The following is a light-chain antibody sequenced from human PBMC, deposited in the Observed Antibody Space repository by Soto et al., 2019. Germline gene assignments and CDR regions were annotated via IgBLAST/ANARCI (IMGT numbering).Light chain of an antibody. CDR2: GVT. CDR3: YSYAGRNIWV. CDR1: GSDIGAYNF. Sequence: QSALAQPPSASGSLGQSVTISCTGSGSDIGAYNFVSWYQQHPGKAPKLMIFGVTERPSGVPDRFSGSKSGNTASLTVSGLQADDEAVYYCYSYAGRNIWVFGGGTKITVL. V-gene: IGLV2-8*01. J-gene: IGLJ3*02.